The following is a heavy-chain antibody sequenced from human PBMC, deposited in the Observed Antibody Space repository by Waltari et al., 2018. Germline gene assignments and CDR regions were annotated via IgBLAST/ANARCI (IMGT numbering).Heavy chain of an antibody. CDR2: IYHSGST. V-gene: IGHV4-38-2*01. D-gene: IGHD6-19*01. Sequence: QVQLQESGPGLVKPSETLSLPCAVSGYSISSGYYWGWIRQPPGKGLEWIGSIYHSGSTYYNPSLKSRVTISVDTSKNQFSLKLSSVTAADTAVYYCARHSSSGWYPLDYWGQGTLVTVSS. CDR1: GYSISSGYY. J-gene: IGHJ4*02. CDR3: ARHSSSGWYPLDY.